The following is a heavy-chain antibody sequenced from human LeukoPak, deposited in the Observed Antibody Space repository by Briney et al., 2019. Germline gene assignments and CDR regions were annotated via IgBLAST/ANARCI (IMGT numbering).Heavy chain of an antibody. CDR1: GFTFGDYA. J-gene: IGHJ4*02. Sequence: GGSLRLSCAASGFTFGDYAMSWFRQAPGKGLEWVGFIRSKAYGGTTEYAASVKGRFTISRDDSKSIAYLQMNSLKTEDTAVYYCTRVPSSELLYYFDYWGQGTLVTVSS. D-gene: IGHD2-2*01. V-gene: IGHV3-49*03. CDR3: TRVPSSELLYYFDY. CDR2: IRSKAYGGTT.